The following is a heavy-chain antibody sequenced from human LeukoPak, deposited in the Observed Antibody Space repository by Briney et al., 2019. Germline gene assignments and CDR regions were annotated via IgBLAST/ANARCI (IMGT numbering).Heavy chain of an antibody. V-gene: IGHV4-39*01. J-gene: IGHJ4*02. CDR3: ARQIVVVADFDY. CDR2: IDYSGTT. Sequence: SETLSLTCTVSGASISRSNYYWAWIRQPPGKGLEWIGSIDYSGTTYFNPSLKSRVTMSVDTSKNQFSLKLPSVTAADTAVYFCARQIVVVADFDYWGQGTLVTVAS. CDR1: GASISRSNYY. D-gene: IGHD2-15*01.